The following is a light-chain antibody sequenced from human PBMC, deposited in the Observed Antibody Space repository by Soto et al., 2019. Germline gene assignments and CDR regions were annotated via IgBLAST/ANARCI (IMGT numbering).Light chain of an antibody. CDR3: QQRTNWPPVT. J-gene: IGKJ5*01. V-gene: IGKV3-11*01. Sequence: EIVLTQSPATLSLSPGERATLSCRASQSVSAYVAWYQQKPGQAPRLLIYDTSNRATGVPARFCGSGSGTDFSLTISSLEPEDFAVYYCQQRTNWPPVTFGQGTRLEI. CDR2: DTS. CDR1: QSVSAY.